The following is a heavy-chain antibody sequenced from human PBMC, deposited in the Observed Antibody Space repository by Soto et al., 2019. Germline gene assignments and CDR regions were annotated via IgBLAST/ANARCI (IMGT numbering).Heavy chain of an antibody. Sequence: PSETLSLTCTVSGGSVSSGSYYWSLIRQPPGKGLEWIGYIYYSGSTNYNPSLKSRVTISVDTSKNQFSLKLSSVTAADTAVYYCAGMECISTSCYVWGRRKVDAFDIWGQGTMVTVSS. CDR2: IYYSGST. CDR3: AGMECISTSCYVWGRRKVDAFDI. V-gene: IGHV4-61*01. D-gene: IGHD2-2*01. CDR1: GGSVSSGSYY. J-gene: IGHJ3*02.